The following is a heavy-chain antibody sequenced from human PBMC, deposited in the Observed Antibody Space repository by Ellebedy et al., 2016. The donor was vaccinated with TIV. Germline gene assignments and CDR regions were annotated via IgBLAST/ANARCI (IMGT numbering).Heavy chain of an antibody. J-gene: IGHJ2*01. V-gene: IGHV1-69*13. Sequence: AASVKVSCKASGGTFSTYAISWARQAPGQGLDWLGGTIPMFGTANFAQRFQGRVTITADESRSTAYMELSSLRSEDTAVYYCAGDRAPIGRNWYFDLWGRGTLVTVSS. CDR1: GGTFSTYA. CDR3: AGDRAPIGRNWYFDL. D-gene: IGHD5-24*01. CDR2: TIPMFGTA.